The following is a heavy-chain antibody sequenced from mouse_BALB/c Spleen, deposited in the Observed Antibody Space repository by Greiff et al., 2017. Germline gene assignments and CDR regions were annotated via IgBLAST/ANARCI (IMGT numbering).Heavy chain of an antibody. CDR2: IDPANGNT. CDR1: GFNIKDTY. J-gene: IGHJ3*01. CDR3: ARRSGVY. Sequence: VHVKQSGAELVKPGASVKLSCTASGFNIKDTYMHWVKQRPEQGLEWIGRIDPANGNTKYDPKFQGKATITADTSSNTAYLQLSSLTSEDTAVYYCARRSGVYWGQGTLVTVSA. V-gene: IGHV14-3*02.